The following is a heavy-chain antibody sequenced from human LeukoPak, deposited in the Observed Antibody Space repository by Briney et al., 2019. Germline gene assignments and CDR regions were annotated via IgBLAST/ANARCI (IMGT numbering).Heavy chain of an antibody. Sequence: GGSLRLSCVVSGFTFSSYAFSWVRQGPGKGLEWVSAISGSDTSTYYADSVKGRVTISRDNSKNTLYLQMNSLRAEDTAVYYCARDWDSRGYFDYWGQGTLVTVSS. D-gene: IGHD4-11*01. CDR3: ARDWDSRGYFDY. CDR2: ISGSDTST. V-gene: IGHV3-23*01. J-gene: IGHJ4*02. CDR1: GFTFSSYA.